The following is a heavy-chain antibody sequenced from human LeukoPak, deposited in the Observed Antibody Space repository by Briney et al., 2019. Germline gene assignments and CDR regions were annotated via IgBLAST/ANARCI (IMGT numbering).Heavy chain of an antibody. V-gene: IGHV3-23*01. J-gene: IGHJ4*02. D-gene: IGHD3-10*01. CDR3: AKDTMVRGVIIPFDY. CDR2: ISGSGGST. CDR1: GFTFSSYA. Sequence: GASLRLSCAASGFTFSSYAMSLVRQAPGKGLEWVSAISGSGGSTYYADSVKGRFTISRDNSKNTLYLQMNSLRAEDTAVYYCAKDTMVRGVIIPFDYWGQGTLVTVSS.